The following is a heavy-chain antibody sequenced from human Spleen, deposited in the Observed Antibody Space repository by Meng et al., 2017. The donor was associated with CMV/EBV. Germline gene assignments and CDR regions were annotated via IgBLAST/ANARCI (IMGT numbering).Heavy chain of an antibody. D-gene: IGHD6-6*01. CDR3: ARDERELPYEYSILMDV. V-gene: IGHV1-69*05. CDR2: IIPMFGTA. J-gene: IGHJ6*02. CDR1: GGTLRSYG. Sequence: SVKVSCKASGGTLRSYGISWVRQAPGQGLEWMGGIIPMFGTANYAQKFQGRVTITTDESTNTAYMELRSLRSDDTAVYYCARDERELPYEYSILMDVWGQGTTVTVSS.